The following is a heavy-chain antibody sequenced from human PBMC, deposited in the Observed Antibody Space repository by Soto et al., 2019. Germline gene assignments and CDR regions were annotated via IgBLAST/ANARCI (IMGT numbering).Heavy chain of an antibody. V-gene: IGHV1-69*02. Sequence: QVQLVQSGTEVKKPGSSVKVSCKASGGTFRNYPINWVRQAPGQGLEWMGSIFPLTDIPDYAQNFQARLTISADQYTSTAYMELSSLTSDDTAMYFCARGTLVVLNSFESWGQGTLVTVSS. D-gene: IGHD1-1*01. CDR3: ARGTLVVLNSFES. CDR2: IFPLTDIP. J-gene: IGHJ4*02. CDR1: GGTFRNYP.